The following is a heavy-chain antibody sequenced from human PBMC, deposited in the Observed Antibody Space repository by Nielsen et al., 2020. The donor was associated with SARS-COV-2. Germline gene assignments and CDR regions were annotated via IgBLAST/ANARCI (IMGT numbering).Heavy chain of an antibody. CDR2: INWNGGST. CDR3: VTRGPHDSSGYYYFDY. V-gene: IGHV3-20*01. CDR1: GFTFDDYG. Sequence: GESLKISCAASGFTFDDYGMSWVRQAPGKGLEWVSGINWNGGSTGYADSVKGRFTISRDNAKNSLYLQMNSLRAEDTALYHCVTRGPHDSSGYYYFDYWGQGTLVTVSS. D-gene: IGHD3-22*01. J-gene: IGHJ4*02.